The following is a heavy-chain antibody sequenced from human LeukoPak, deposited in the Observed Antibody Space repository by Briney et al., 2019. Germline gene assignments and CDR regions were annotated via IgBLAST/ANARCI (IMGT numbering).Heavy chain of an antibody. CDR1: GGSISSGDYY. J-gene: IGHJ5*02. Sequence: PSETLSLTCTVSGGSISSGDYYWSWIRQPPGKGLEWIGYIYYSGSTYHNPSLKSRVTISVDTSKNQFSLKLSSVTAADTAVYYCARVSLVGANWFDPWGQGTLVTVSS. D-gene: IGHD2-15*01. CDR2: IYYSGST. V-gene: IGHV4-30-4*01. CDR3: ARVSLVGANWFDP.